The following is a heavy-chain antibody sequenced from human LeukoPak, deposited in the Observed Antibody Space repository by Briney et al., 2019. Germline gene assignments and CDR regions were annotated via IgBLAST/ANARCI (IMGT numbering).Heavy chain of an antibody. D-gene: IGHD2-15*01. J-gene: IGHJ6*03. Sequence: SETLSLTCTVSGGSISSYYWSWIRQPPGKGLEWIGYIYYSGSTNYNPSLKSRVTISVDTSKNQFSLKLSSVTAADTAVYYCASGVSQCSGGSCYSGYYYYYMDVWGKGTTVTVSS. V-gene: IGHV4-59*12. CDR1: GGSISSYY. CDR3: ASGVSQCSGGSCYSGYYYYYMDV. CDR2: IYYSGST.